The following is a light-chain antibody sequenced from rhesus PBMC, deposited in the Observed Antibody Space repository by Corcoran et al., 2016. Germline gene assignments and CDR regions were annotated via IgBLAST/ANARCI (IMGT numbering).Light chain of an antibody. CDR3: QQYLDWNT. CDR2: DAS. Sequence: DIVMTQSPVTLSLSPGQRATLSCRASQSVSSNLAWYHQNPGQPPRHVIFDASNRATGIPDRFNGRGSGTDFTLTRNTLEAEDAGIDSCQQYLDWNTFGPGTKLDIK. CDR1: QSVSSN. V-gene: IGKV3-35*01. J-gene: IGKJ3*01.